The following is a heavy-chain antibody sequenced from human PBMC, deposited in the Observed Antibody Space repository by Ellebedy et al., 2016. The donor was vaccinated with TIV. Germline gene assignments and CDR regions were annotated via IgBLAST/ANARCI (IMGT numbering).Heavy chain of an antibody. V-gene: IGHV3-48*01. CDR3: ARDPVETSMVKIYFDY. D-gene: IGHD5-18*01. CDR1: GFTFSSYS. CDR2: ISRSTTTI. Sequence: PGGSLRLSCAGSGFTFSSYSMNWVRQAPGKGLEWVAYISRSTTTIYYADSVRGRFTISRDNAKNSLYLQMNSLRAEDTAVYYCARDPVETSMVKIYFDYWGQGTLVSVSS. J-gene: IGHJ4*02.